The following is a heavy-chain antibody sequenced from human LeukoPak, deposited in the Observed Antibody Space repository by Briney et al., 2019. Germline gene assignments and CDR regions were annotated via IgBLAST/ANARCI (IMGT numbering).Heavy chain of an antibody. CDR1: GISFSNAW. D-gene: IGHD2/OR15-2a*01. CDR3: TTDLS. J-gene: IGHJ4*02. V-gene: IGHV3-15*01. CDR2: IKSKADGETA. Sequence: GGSLRLSCAASGISFSNAWLNWVRQAPGKGLEWVGRIKSKADGETADYAAPVKGRFTISRDDSKNTLYMEMNNLKSEDTAVYYCTTDLSWGQGTLVTVYS.